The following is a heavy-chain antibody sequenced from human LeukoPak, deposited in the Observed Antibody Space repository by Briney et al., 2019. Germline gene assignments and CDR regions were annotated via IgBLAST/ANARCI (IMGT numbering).Heavy chain of an antibody. CDR2: INPNSGGT. CDR3: ARALGEYTGYDLPDY. V-gene: IGHV1-2*02. Sequence: PRASVKVSCKASGYTFTGYYMHWVRQAPGQGLEWMGWINPNSGGTNYAQKFQGRVTMTRDTSISTAYMELSRLRSDDTAVYYCARALGEYTGYDLPDYWGQGTLVTVSS. D-gene: IGHD5-12*01. J-gene: IGHJ4*02. CDR1: GYTFTGYY.